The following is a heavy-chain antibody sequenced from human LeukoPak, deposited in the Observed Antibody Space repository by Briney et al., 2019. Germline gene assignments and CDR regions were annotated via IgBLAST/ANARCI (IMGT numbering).Heavy chain of an antibody. V-gene: IGHV4-61*08. CDR1: GGSISSGDYY. CDR3: ARHRPHIVVVPAANPDFDY. CDR2: IYYSGST. D-gene: IGHD2-2*01. J-gene: IGHJ4*02. Sequence: SETLSLTCTVSGGSISSGDYYWSWIRQPPGKGLEWIGYIYYSGSTNYNPSLKSRVTISVDTSKNQFSLKLSSVTAADTAVYYCARHRPHIVVVPAANPDFDYWGQGTLVTVSS.